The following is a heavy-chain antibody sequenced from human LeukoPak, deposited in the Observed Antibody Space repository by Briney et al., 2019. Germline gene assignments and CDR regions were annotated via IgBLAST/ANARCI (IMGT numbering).Heavy chain of an antibody. Sequence: SQTLSLTCAISGDSVSSNSAAWNWIRQSPSRGLEWLGRTYYRSKWYNDYAVSVKSRITINPDTSKNQFSLQLNSVTPEDTAVYYCARAADLGSDWWPIRSPLGELSHFPPYFDYWGQGTLVTVSS. CDR3: ARAADLGSDWWPIRSPLGELSHFPPYFDY. CDR1: GDSVSSNSAA. CDR2: TYYRSKWYN. D-gene: IGHD3-16*02. J-gene: IGHJ4*02. V-gene: IGHV6-1*01.